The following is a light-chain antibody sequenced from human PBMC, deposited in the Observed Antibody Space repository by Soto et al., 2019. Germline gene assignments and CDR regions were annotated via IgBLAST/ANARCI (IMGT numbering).Light chain of an antibody. CDR3: QQYNNWPPIT. Sequence: EIMMTQSPATLSVSLGERATLSCRASQSVRNNLAWHQQKPGQAPRLLIYYASTRATGIPARFSGSGSGTEFTLTISSLQSEDFALYYCQQYNNWPPITFGQGTRLEIK. V-gene: IGKV3-15*01. J-gene: IGKJ5*01. CDR2: YAS. CDR1: QSVRNN.